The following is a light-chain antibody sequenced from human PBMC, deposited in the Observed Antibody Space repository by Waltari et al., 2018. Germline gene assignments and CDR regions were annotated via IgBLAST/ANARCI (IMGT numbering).Light chain of an antibody. Sequence: DIQMAQSPSPLFAYVGDRVTLPCRASQSISSYLNWYQQKPGKAPKLLIYAASSLQSGVPSRFSGSGSGTDFTLTISSLQPEDFATYYCQQSYSTPPNTFGGGTKVEIK. CDR1: QSISSY. V-gene: IGKV1-39*01. J-gene: IGKJ4*01. CDR2: AAS. CDR3: QQSYSTPPNT.